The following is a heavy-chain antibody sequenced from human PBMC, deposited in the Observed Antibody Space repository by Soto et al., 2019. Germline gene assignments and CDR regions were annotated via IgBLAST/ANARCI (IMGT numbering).Heavy chain of an antibody. CDR1: GFTFSSYG. CDR3: ARDRGSWELLRFGLDY. Sequence: GGSLRLSCAASGFTFSSYGMHWVRQAPGKGLEWVAVIWYDGSNKYYADSVKGRFTISRDNSKNTLYLQMNSLRAEDTAVYYCARDRGSWELLRFGLDYWGQGTLVTVSS. J-gene: IGHJ4*02. CDR2: IWYDGSNK. D-gene: IGHD1-26*01. V-gene: IGHV3-33*01.